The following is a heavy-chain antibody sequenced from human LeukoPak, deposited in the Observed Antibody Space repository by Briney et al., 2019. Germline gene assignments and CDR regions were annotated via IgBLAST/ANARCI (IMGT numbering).Heavy chain of an antibody. Sequence: SETLSLTCTVTGGSITSNPYYWGWIRQPPGKGLEWIGSISFDGNSYYDPSLKSRVTVSRDTSKNQFSLKVNSVTAADTAVYYCARGKVPAGNYYYQYTDVWGKGTTVTVSS. CDR2: ISFDGNS. D-gene: IGHD2-2*01. V-gene: IGHV4-39*07. CDR1: GGSITSNPYY. J-gene: IGHJ6*03. CDR3: ARGKVPAGNYYYQYTDV.